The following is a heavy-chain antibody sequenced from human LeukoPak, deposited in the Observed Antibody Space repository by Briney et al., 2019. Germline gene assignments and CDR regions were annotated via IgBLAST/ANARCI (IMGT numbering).Heavy chain of an antibody. D-gene: IGHD3-10*01. CDR3: ARAYVSGSYFPDY. V-gene: IGHV4-59*11. CDR1: GGSISSHY. CDR2: IYDSGST. J-gene: IGHJ4*02. Sequence: SETLSLTCTVSGGSISSHYWNWIRQPPGKGLEWIGFIYDSGSTNYNPSLKSRVTISVDTSKNHFSLKLSSVTAADTAVYYCARAYVSGSYFPDYWGQGTLVTVSS.